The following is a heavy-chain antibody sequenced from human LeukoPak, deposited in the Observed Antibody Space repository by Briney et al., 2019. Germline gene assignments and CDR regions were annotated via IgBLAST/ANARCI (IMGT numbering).Heavy chain of an antibody. V-gene: IGHV1-2*02. D-gene: IGHD5-18*01. CDR1: GYTFTGYY. CDR2: INLNIGGT. CDR3: AKADSHRGYSYATLAYYYMDV. Sequence: GASVKVSCKASGYTFTGYYLHWVRQAPGQGLERMGWINLNIGGTHYAQKFRGRVTMTRDTSINTAYMELSSLTSDDTAVYYCAKADSHRGYSYATLAYYYMDVWGEGTTVTVSS. J-gene: IGHJ6*03.